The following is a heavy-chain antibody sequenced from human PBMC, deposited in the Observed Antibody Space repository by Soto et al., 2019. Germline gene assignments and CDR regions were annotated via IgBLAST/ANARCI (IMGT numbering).Heavy chain of an antibody. CDR1: GGTFSTSA. Sequence: QVQLVQSGAEVKKPGSSVKVSCKASGGTFSTSAISWVRQAPGQGLEWMGAVNPIFGTTNFAQKFQGRVTITADKSTTTAYMELSSLTSQDTAVYYCARGGIVATIDYWGQGTLVTVSS. CDR3: ARGGIVATIDY. D-gene: IGHD5-12*01. CDR2: VNPIFGTT. V-gene: IGHV1-69*06. J-gene: IGHJ4*02.